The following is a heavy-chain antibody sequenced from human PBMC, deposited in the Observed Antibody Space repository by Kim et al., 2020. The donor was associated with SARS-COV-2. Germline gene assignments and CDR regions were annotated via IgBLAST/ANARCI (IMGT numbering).Heavy chain of an antibody. Sequence: SETLSLTCAVYGGSFSGYYWSWIRQPPGKGLEWIGEINHSGSTNYNPSLKSRVTISVDTSKNQFSLKLSSVTAADTAVYFCAYGLIGTNFDYWGQGTLVTVSS. CDR3: AYGLIGTNFDY. V-gene: IGHV4-34*01. J-gene: IGHJ4*02. CDR1: GGSFSGYY. D-gene: IGHD2-8*01. CDR2: INHSGST.